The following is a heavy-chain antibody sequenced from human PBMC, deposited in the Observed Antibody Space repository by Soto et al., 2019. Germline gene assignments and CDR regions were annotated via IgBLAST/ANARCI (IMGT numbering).Heavy chain of an antibody. V-gene: IGHV3-23*01. CDR3: AKCGKSIVLSPRDFYGMDV. CDR1: GFTFSSYV. J-gene: IGHJ6*02. CDR2: ISGSGATT. D-gene: IGHD1-26*01. Sequence: GSLRLSCAASGFTFSSYVMTWVRQAPGKWLELVSGISGSGATTYYADSVKGRFTISRDNSKNTVYLQMNSLRAEDTAVYYCAKCGKSIVLSPRDFYGMDVWGQGATVTVSS.